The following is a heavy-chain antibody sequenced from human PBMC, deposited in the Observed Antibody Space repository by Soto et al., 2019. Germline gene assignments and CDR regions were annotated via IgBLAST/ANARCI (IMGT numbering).Heavy chain of an antibody. V-gene: IGHV4-34*01. J-gene: IGHJ4*02. CDR2: INDSGST. D-gene: IGHD5-18*01. CDR3: AIEGNSYGYFYFDY. Sequence: SETLSLTCAVYGGSFGGYYWSWIRQPPGKGLEWIGEINDSGSTKYNPSLKSRVTISVDTSKNQFSLKLSSVTAADTAVYYCAIEGNSYGYFYFDYWGQGTLVT. CDR1: GGSFGGYY.